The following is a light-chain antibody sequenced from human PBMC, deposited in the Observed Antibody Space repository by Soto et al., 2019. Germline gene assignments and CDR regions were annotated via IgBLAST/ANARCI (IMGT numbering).Light chain of an antibody. CDR3: SSYTTANTYV. CDR2: EVS. Sequence: QSALTQPASVSGSPGQSITISFTGTSSDVGGYEYVSWYQHHPGKAPKLMIYEVSNRPSGVSHRFSGSKSGNTASLTISGLQAEDEADYYCSSYTTANTYVFGTGTKVTVL. J-gene: IGLJ1*01. CDR1: SSDVGGYEY. V-gene: IGLV2-14*01.